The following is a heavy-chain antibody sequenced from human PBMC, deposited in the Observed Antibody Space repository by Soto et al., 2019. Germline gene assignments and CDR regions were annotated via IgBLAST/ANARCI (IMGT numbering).Heavy chain of an antibody. D-gene: IGHD5-12*01. Sequence: EVHLVESGGGLVQPGGSLRLSCAATGFSCSVSYMTWVRQAPGKGLEWVATIKEDGSEKYYADSVRGRFTISKDNAERSLWLQMSSLRAEDTAVYYCASLGSGDYGGYVGSDYWGQGTLVTVSS. CDR2: IKEDGSEK. CDR3: ASLGSGDYGGYVGSDY. V-gene: IGHV3-7*05. J-gene: IGHJ4*02. CDR1: GFSCSVSY.